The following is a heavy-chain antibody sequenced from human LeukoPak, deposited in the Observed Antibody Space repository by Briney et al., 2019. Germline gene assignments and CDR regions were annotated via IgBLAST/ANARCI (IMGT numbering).Heavy chain of an antibody. V-gene: IGHV3-30*09. D-gene: IGHD3-22*01. CDR3: SRDRADSSGYLTYDY. CDR2: ISYEGSNK. CDR1: GFTFSSYA. Sequence: GRSLRLSCAASGFTFSSYAMPWVRQAPGKGLQGVAVISYEGSNKYYADSVKGRFAISRDNSKNTLYLQMNSLRAEDTAVYYCSRDRADSSGYLTYDYWGQGTLVTVSS. J-gene: IGHJ4*02.